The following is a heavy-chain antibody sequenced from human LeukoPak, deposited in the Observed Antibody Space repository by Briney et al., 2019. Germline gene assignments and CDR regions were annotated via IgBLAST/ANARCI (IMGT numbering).Heavy chain of an antibody. CDR2: ITTSDGST. Sequence: GGSLRLSCAASGFTFSSYTMSWVRQAPGKGLEWVSTITTSDGSTYYADSVKGRFTVSTDNSKNTLFLQMNRLRGEDTAVYYCAKDGGLWVSAHWGDSWGRGTLVTVSS. V-gene: IGHV3-23*01. J-gene: IGHJ4*02. CDR3: AKDGGLWVSAHWGDS. D-gene: IGHD7-27*01. CDR1: GFTFSSYT.